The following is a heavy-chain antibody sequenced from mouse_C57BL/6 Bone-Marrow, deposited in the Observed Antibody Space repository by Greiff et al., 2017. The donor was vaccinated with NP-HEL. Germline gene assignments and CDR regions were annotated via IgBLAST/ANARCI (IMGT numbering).Heavy chain of an antibody. D-gene: IGHD3-2*02. CDR2: IWRGGST. CDR1: GFSLTSYG. V-gene: IGHV2-5*01. CDR3: AKREETAQATDAMDY. J-gene: IGHJ4*01. Sequence: VQLQESGPGLVQPSQSLSITCTVSGFSLTSYGVHWVRQSPGKGLEWLGVIWRGGSTDYNAAFMSRLSITKDNSKSQVFFEMNSLQADDTAIYYCAKREETAQATDAMDYWGQGTSVTVSS.